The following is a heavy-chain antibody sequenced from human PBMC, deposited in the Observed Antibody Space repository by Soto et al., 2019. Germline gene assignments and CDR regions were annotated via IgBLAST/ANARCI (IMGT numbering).Heavy chain of an antibody. CDR2: VDPEDGET. J-gene: IGHJ6*02. V-gene: IGHV1-69-2*01. D-gene: IGHD2-21*01. CDR1: GFKFIDYY. CDR3: ATTTAVIVAQGPMDV. Sequence: EVQLVQSGAEVKKPGATVKISCKVSGFKFIDYYLYWVQQAPGKALEWMGRVDPEDGETVYSEKFQGRLTITAETSRDIAHMELSGMRSEDTAVYFCATTTAVIVAQGPMDVWGQGTTVIVSS.